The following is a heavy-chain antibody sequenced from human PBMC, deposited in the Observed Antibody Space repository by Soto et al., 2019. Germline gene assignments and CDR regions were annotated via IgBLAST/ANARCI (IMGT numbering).Heavy chain of an antibody. CDR1: GYPFTGYY. D-gene: IGHD1-26*01. J-gene: IGHJ6*02. V-gene: IGHV1-2*04. Sequence: QVQLVQSGADVKKTGASVKVSCKASGYPFTGYYMHLVRQAPGQGLEGMGWINPNSGGTNYAQKFQGWVTMTRDTSISTAYMELSRLRSDDTAVYYGARGVGATDYYYYYGMDVWGQGTTVTVSS. CDR2: INPNSGGT. CDR3: ARGVGATDYYYYYGMDV.